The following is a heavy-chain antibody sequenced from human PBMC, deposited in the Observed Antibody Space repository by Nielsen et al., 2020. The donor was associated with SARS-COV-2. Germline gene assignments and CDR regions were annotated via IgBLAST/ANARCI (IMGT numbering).Heavy chain of an antibody. Sequence: GGSLRLSCTASGFTFGDYAMSWFRQAPGKGLVWVSRINSDGSSTSYADSVKGRFTISRDNAKNTLYLQMNSLRAEDTAVYYCVRGLQVPNGLAHRWGQGTLVTVSS. CDR1: GFTFGDYA. V-gene: IGHV3-74*01. CDR3: VRGLQVPNGLAHR. CDR2: INSDGSST. D-gene: IGHD3-16*01. J-gene: IGHJ4*02.